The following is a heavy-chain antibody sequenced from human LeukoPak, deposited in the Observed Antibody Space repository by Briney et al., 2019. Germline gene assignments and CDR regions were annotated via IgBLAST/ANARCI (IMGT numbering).Heavy chain of an antibody. CDR2: IYHSGSS. D-gene: IGHD2-2*01. J-gene: IGHJ3*02. CDR1: GGSISSGGYY. CDR3: AVYCSSTSCYLPQNAFDI. Sequence: SETLSLTCTVSGGSISSGGYYWSWIRQPPGKGLEWIGYIYHSGSSYYNPSLKSRVTISVDRSKNQFSLKLSSVTAADTAVYYCAVYCSSTSCYLPQNAFDIWGQGTMVTVSS. V-gene: IGHV4-30-2*01.